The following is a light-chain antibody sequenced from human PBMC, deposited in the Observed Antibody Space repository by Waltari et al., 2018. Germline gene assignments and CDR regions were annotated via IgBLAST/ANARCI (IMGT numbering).Light chain of an antibody. CDR1: SSDLGGYNY. Sequence: QSALPPPASVSGSPGQSITISCTGTSSDLGGYNYVSWYQHHPGKAPKLIIYEVSNRPSGVSNRFSGSKSGNTASLTISGLQAEDEADYYCSSYTSNSRVFGAGTKLTVL. J-gene: IGLJ3*02. V-gene: IGLV2-14*01. CDR3: SSYTSNSRV. CDR2: EVS.